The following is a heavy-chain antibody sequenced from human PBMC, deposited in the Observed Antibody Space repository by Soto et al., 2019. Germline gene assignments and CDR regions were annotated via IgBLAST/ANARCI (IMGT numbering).Heavy chain of an antibody. D-gene: IGHD3-10*01. CDR2: VYSSGTT. CDR3: ARDIGSYAYGEGY. Sequence: PSETLSLTCSVSGGSINSYWWSWIRQPAGKGLEWIGRVYSSGTTDYNPSLNSRATLSVETSKNQCSLKLSSVTAADTAVYYCARDIGSYAYGEGYWGQGIQVTVSS. V-gene: IGHV4-4*07. CDR1: GGSINSYW. J-gene: IGHJ4*02.